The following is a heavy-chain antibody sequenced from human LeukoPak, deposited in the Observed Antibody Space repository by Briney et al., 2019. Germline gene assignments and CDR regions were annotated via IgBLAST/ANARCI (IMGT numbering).Heavy chain of an antibody. V-gene: IGHV3-30*04. CDR3: AREEIITMIVVVISEYYFDY. D-gene: IGHD3-22*01. J-gene: IGHJ4*02. Sequence: GGFLRLSCAASGFTFSSYAMHWVRQAPGKGLEWVAVISYDGSNKYYADSVKGRFTISRDNSKNTLYLQMNSLRAEDTAVYYCAREEIITMIVVVISEYYFDYWGQGTLVTVSS. CDR2: ISYDGSNK. CDR1: GFTFSSYA.